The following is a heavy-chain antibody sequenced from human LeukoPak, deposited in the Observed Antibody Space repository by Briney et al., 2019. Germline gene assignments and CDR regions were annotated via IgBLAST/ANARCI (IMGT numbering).Heavy chain of an antibody. J-gene: IGHJ5*02. Sequence: ASVKVSCKASGGTFSSYAISWVRQAPGQGLEWMGGIIPIFGTANYAQKFQGRVTITTDESTSTAYMELSSLRPEDTAVYYCASADRMVHWFDPWGQGTLVTVSS. D-gene: IGHD3-10*01. V-gene: IGHV1-69*05. CDR3: ASADRMVHWFDP. CDR2: IIPIFGTA. CDR1: GGTFSSYA.